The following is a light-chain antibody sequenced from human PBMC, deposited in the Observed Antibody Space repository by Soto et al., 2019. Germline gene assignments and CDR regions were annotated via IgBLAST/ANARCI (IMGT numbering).Light chain of an antibody. V-gene: IGKV3-15*01. CDR3: QQYNNWPQK. CDR1: QSVGST. Sequence: EIVLTQSPAALSVSPGERATLSCWASQSVGSTLNWYQQRPGQVPRLVIYGASTRATDIPARFSGSGSGTDFTLTISSLQSEDFAEYHCQQYNNWPQKFGQGTKVDIK. J-gene: IGKJ1*01. CDR2: GAS.